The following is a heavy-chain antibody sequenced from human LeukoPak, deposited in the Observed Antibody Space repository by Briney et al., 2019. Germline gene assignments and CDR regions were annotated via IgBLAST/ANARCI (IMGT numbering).Heavy chain of an antibody. CDR1: GGSISSYY. D-gene: IGHD2-15*01. J-gene: IGHJ6*02. V-gene: IGHV4-59*08. Sequence: SETLSLTCTVSGGSISSYYWSWIRQPPGKGLEWSGYIYYSGSANYNPSLKSRVTISVDTSKNQFSLKLSSVTAADTAVYYCAGAHYCSGGSCPTYYYYGMDVWGQGTTVTVSS. CDR2: IYYSGSA. CDR3: AGAHYCSGGSCPTYYYYGMDV.